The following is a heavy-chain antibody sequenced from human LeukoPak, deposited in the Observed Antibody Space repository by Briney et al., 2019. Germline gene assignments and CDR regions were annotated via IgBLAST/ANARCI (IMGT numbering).Heavy chain of an antibody. CDR1: GGSISSGDYY. V-gene: IGHV4-30-4*01. Sequence: SQTLSLTCTVSGGSISSGDYYWSWIRQPPGKGLEWIGYIYYSGSTYYNPSLKSRVTISVDTSKNQFSLKLCSVTAADTAVYYCARGGSSWYFSWFDPWGQGTLVTVSS. CDR2: IYYSGST. J-gene: IGHJ5*02. CDR3: ARGGSSWYFSWFDP. D-gene: IGHD6-13*01.